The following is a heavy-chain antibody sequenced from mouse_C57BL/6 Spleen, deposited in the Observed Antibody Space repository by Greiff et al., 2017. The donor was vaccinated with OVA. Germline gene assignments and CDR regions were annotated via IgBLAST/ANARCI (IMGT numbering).Heavy chain of an antibody. V-gene: IGHV1-61*01. CDR2: IYPSDSET. D-gene: IGHD3-3*01. J-gene: IGHJ1*03. CDR3: ARGDPFYWYFDV. CDR1: GYTFTSYW. Sequence: QVQLQQPGAELVRPGSSVKLSCKASGYTFTSYWMDWVKQRPGQGLEWIGNIYPSDSETHYNQKFKDKATLTVDKSSSTAYMQLSSLTSEASEVYYCARGDPFYWYFDVWGTGTTVTVSS.